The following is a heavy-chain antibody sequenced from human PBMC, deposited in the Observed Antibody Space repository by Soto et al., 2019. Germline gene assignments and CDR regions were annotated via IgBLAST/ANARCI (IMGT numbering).Heavy chain of an antibody. CDR1: GGSISSNSYY. D-gene: IGHD3-3*01. CDR3: ARHPLPHYSYFWSRYYMDV. Sequence: PSETLSLTCTVSGGSISSNSYYWGWIRQPTGKGLEWIGSIYYSGSTYYNPSLKSRVTISVDTSKNQFSLKLSTVTAADTAVYYCARHPLPHYSYFWSRYYMDVWGKGTTVTVSS. CDR2: IYYSGST. J-gene: IGHJ6*03. V-gene: IGHV4-39*01.